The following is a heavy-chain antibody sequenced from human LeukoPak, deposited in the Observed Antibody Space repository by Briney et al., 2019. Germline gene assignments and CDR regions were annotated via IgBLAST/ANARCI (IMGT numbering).Heavy chain of an antibody. Sequence: PGGSLRLSCAASGFTFDDYTMHWVRQAPGKGLEWVSLISWDDGSTYYADSVKGRFTISSDNSKNSLYLQMNSLRTEDTALYYCAKASHSSSWYWYFQHWGQGTLVTVSS. CDR1: GFTFDDYT. CDR3: AKASHSSSWYWYFQH. J-gene: IGHJ1*01. V-gene: IGHV3-43*01. CDR2: ISWDDGST. D-gene: IGHD6-13*01.